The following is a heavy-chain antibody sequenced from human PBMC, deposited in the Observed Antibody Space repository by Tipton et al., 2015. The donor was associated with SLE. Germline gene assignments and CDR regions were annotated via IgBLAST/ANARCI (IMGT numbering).Heavy chain of an antibody. D-gene: IGHD2/OR15-2a*01. CDR2: IYYSGST. CDR3: ARVRKIGISDFDY. CDR1: GGSISSYY. V-gene: IGHV4-59*08. J-gene: IGHJ4*02. Sequence: GLVKPSETLSLTCTVSGGSISSYYWSWIRQPPGKGLEWIGYIYYSGSTNYNPSLKSRVTISVDTSKNQFSLKLSSVTAADTAVYYCARVRKIGISDFDYWGQGTLVTVSS.